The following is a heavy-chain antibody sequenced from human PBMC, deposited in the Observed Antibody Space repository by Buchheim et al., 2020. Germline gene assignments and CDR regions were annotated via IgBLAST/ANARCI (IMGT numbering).Heavy chain of an antibody. Sequence: QLQLQESGPGLVKPSETLSLTCTVSGGSISSSSYYWGWIRQPPGKGLEWIGSIYYSGSTYYNPSLKSRVTISVDTSKNQFSLKLSSVTAADTAVYYCARHEFRGWNYGGNWFDPWGQGTL. J-gene: IGHJ5*02. V-gene: IGHV4-39*01. CDR3: ARHEFRGWNYGGNWFDP. CDR2: IYYSGST. D-gene: IGHD1-7*01. CDR1: GGSISSSSYY.